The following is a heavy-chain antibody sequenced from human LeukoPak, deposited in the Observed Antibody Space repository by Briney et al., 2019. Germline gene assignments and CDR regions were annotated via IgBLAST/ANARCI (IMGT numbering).Heavy chain of an antibody. CDR2: ISYDGRVT. CDR1: GFTFSSYP. D-gene: IGHD3-10*01. J-gene: IGHJ4*02. Sequence: GGSLRLSCAASGFTFSSYPMHWVRQAPGKGLEWVAVISYDGRVTIRADSVKGRFTISRDQSKNTLYLEMNSLRPEDTAVYYCARDLFRGAPDYFDYWGQGTLVTVSS. V-gene: IGHV3-30*04. CDR3: ARDLFRGAPDYFDY.